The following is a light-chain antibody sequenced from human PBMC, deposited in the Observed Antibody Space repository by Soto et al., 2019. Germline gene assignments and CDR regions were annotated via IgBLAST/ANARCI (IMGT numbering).Light chain of an antibody. CDR2: AAS. J-gene: IGKJ1*01. V-gene: IGKV3-15*01. CDR3: QHYNNWPPWT. CDR1: QSVRNN. Sequence: ETVMTQSPATLPVSPGERATLSCRASQSVRNNLAWYQQKPGQAPRLLIYAASTRATGIPARFSGSGSGTEFTLTISSLQSEDFAVYYCQHYNNWPPWTFGQGTKVEIK.